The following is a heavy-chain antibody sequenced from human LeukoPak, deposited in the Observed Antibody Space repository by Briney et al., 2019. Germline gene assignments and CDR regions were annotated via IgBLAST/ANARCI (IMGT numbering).Heavy chain of an antibody. Sequence: GGSLRLSCVASEFTFSSYPMTWVRQAPGKGLEWVSAMSGSGDRSVYGDSVKGRFTISRDNSKNTLFLQMNGLRDEDTAIYYCGKEPWEGSGYIHFWGQGTLVTVSS. D-gene: IGHD3-3*01. CDR3: GKEPWEGSGYIHF. CDR2: MSGSGDRS. J-gene: IGHJ4*02. V-gene: IGHV3-23*01. CDR1: EFTFSSYP.